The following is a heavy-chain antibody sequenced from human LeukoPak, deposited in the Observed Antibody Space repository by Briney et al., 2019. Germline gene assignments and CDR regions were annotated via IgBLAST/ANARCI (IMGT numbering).Heavy chain of an antibody. CDR1: GYTFTGYY. V-gene: IGHV1-2*02. CDR2: INPNSGGT. CDR3: ARGDCSVSGCHGGNWFDP. D-gene: IGHD2-15*01. J-gene: IGHJ5*02. Sequence: ASVKVSCKASGYTFTGYYIHWVRQAHGQGLEWMGWINPNSGGTNYAQSFQGRVTMTRDTSSSTAHMELSRLRSDDTAVYYCARGDCSVSGCHGGNWFDPWGQGTLVTVSS.